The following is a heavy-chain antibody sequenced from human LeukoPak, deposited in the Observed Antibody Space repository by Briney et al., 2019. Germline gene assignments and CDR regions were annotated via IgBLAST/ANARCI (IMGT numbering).Heavy chain of an antibody. D-gene: IGHD1-26*01. CDR2: IYYSGST. CDR1: GGSISSSSYY. Sequence: PSETLSLTCTVSGGSISSSSYYWGWIRQPPGKGLECIGSIYYSGSTYYNPSLKSRVTISVDTSKNQFSLNLSSVTAADTAVYYCARVGPGGPRRAFDIWGQGTMVTVSS. CDR3: ARVGPGGPRRAFDI. V-gene: IGHV4-39*07. J-gene: IGHJ3*02.